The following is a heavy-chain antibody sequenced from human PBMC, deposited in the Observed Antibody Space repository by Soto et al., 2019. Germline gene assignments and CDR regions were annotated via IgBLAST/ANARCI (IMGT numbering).Heavy chain of an antibody. CDR1: GFTFSSYG. Sequence: PGGSLRLSCAASGFTFSSYGMHWVRQAPGKGLEWVAVISYDGSNKYYADSVKGRFTISRDNSKNTLYLQMNSLRAEDAAVYYCAKVPGSYSLEGAFDIWGQGTMVTVS. J-gene: IGHJ3*02. CDR2: ISYDGSNK. CDR3: AKVPGSYSLEGAFDI. D-gene: IGHD1-26*01. V-gene: IGHV3-30*18.